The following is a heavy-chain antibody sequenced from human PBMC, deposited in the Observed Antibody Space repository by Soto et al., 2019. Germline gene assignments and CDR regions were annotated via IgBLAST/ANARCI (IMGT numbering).Heavy chain of an antibody. CDR1: GGYIGSSSSY. Sequence: PSETLSLTCTVSGGYIGSSSSYWGWIRQPSGKGLEWIGTIYYSGSTYSNPSLKSRVSISVDKSQNQFSLKLSSVNAADTAVYYCARREAASGWYYFDYWGQGTLVT. D-gene: IGHD6-19*01. CDR3: ARREAASGWYYFDY. CDR2: IYYSGST. J-gene: IGHJ4*02. V-gene: IGHV4-39*01.